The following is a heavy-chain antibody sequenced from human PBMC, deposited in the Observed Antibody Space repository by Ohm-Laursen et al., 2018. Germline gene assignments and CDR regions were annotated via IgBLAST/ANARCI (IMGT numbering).Heavy chain of an antibody. CDR2: MNPNSGNT. CDR3: ARGRLSGTRRALDI. V-gene: IGHV1-8*01. Sequence: ASVKVSCKTSGYAFTSYDINWVRQATGQGLEWMGWMNPNSGNTGYAQKFQGRVTMTRNTSISTAYMKLSSLRSEDTAVYYCARGRLSGTRRALDIWGQGTMVTVSS. J-gene: IGHJ3*02. D-gene: IGHD1-7*01. CDR1: GYAFTSYD.